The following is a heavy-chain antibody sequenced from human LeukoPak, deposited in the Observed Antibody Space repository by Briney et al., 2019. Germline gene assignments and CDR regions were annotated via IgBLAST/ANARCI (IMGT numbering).Heavy chain of an antibody. CDR1: GFTFSSYG. CDR3: ARESATSQGLFDY. V-gene: IGHV3-33*01. Sequence: GRSLRLSCATAGFTFSSYGMHWVRQAPGKGLEWMAIIWYDNSKEYYADSVKGRFIISRDNSKNTLYLQMNNLRAEDTAVYYCARESATSQGLFDYWGQGTLVSVSS. J-gene: IGHJ4*02. CDR2: IWYDNSKE. D-gene: IGHD3-3*01.